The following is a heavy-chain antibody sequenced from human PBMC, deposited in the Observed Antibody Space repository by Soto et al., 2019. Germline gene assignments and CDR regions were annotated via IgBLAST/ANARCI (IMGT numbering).Heavy chain of an antibody. D-gene: IGHD3-3*01. CDR1: GYTFTSYY. CDR2: INPSGGST. CDR3: ALYFCAKDGGSTSVYNLEY. Sequence: ASVKVSCKASGYTFTSYYMHWVRQAPGQGFEWMGIINPSGGSTSYAQKFQGRVTMTRDTSTSTVYMELSSLRSEDTAVYYCALYFCAKDGGSTSVYNLEYWGQGTPVTVSS. J-gene: IGHJ4*02. V-gene: IGHV1-46*03.